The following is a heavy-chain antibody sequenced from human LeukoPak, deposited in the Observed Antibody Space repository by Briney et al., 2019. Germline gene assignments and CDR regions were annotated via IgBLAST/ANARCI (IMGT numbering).Heavy chain of an antibody. V-gene: IGHV3-9*01. CDR3: AKGTTFDAFDM. J-gene: IGHJ3*02. Sequence: PGGSLRLSCAAAGFIFDNYAMHWVRQAPGKGLEWVSRISWNTGNKDYADSVKGRFTISGDNAKNSLYLQMNSLRPEDTALYYCAKGTTFDAFDMWGQGTMVTVFS. D-gene: IGHD3-16*01. CDR1: GFIFDNYA. CDR2: ISWNTGNK.